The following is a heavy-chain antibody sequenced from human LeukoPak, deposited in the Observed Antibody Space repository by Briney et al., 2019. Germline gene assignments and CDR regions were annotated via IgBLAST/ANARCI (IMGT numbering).Heavy chain of an antibody. V-gene: IGHV3-21*01. CDR3: ARDPPESPKRYFDY. Sequence: GGSLRLSCAASGFTFSRYSMNWVRQAPRKGLEWVSSISSSSSYIYYADSVKGRFTISRDNAKNSLYLQMNSLRAEDTAVYYCARDPPESPKRYFDYWGQGTLVTVSS. CDR1: GFTFSRYS. CDR2: ISSSSSYI. J-gene: IGHJ4*02.